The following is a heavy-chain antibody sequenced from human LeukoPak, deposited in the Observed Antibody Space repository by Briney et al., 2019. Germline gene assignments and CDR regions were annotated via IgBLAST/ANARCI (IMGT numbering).Heavy chain of an antibody. Sequence: GGSLRLSCAASGFTFSSYSMNWVRQAPGKGLEWVSYISSSSSTIYYADSVKGRFTISRDNAKNSLNLQMNSLRAEDTAVYYCARGLTMVRGVTALWGQGTLVTVSS. V-gene: IGHV3-48*04. CDR3: ARGLTMVRGVTAL. CDR1: GFTFSSYS. D-gene: IGHD3-10*01. J-gene: IGHJ4*02. CDR2: ISSSSSTI.